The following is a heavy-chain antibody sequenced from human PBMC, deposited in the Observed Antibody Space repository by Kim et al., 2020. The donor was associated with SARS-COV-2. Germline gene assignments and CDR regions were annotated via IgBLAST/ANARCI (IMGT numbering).Heavy chain of an antibody. V-gene: IGHV1-24*01. D-gene: IGHD3-10*01. CDR3: ATDSGVIWLGMDV. J-gene: IGHJ6*02. Sequence: AQKFQGRVTMTEDTSTDTAYMELSSLRSEDTAVYYCATDSGVIWLGMDVWGQGTTVTVSS.